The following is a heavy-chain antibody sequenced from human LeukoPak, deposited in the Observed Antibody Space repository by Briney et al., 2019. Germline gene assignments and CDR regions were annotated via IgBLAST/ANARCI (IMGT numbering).Heavy chain of an antibody. J-gene: IGHJ6*03. Sequence: PSETLSLTCTVSGGAISSHYWSWIRQPPGKGLEGIGYIYYSGSTNYNPSLKSRVTISVDTSKNQFSLKLSSVTAADTAVYYCARGVYSSSWYYYYYMDVWGKGTTVTVSS. CDR1: GGAISSHY. V-gene: IGHV4-59*11. CDR3: ARGVYSSSWYYYYYMDV. D-gene: IGHD6-13*01. CDR2: IYYSGST.